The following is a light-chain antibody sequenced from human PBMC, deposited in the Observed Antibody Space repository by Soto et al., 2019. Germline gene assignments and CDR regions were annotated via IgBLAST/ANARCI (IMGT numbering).Light chain of an antibody. Sequence: VLTQSPGTLSLSPGERATLSCRASQSVSRTYIAWYQQKPGRAPRLLVHGASGRATGVPDRFSGSGSGTDFTLTISRLETEDFAMYYCQQYGTSPWTFGQGTKVDIK. V-gene: IGKV3-20*01. J-gene: IGKJ1*01. CDR2: GAS. CDR3: QQYGTSPWT. CDR1: QSVSRTY.